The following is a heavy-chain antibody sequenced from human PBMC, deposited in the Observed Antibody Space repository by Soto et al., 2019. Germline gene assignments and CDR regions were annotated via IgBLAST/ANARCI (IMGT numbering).Heavy chain of an antibody. D-gene: IGHD6-6*01. J-gene: IGHJ6*02. CDR1: GFTFSSYE. Sequence: GGSLRLSCAASGFTFSSYEMNWVRQAPGKGLEWVSYISSSGSTIYYADSVKGRFTISRDNAKNSLYLQMNSLRAEDTAVYYCARSAAPPIDLYYYGMDVWGQGTTVTVSS. V-gene: IGHV3-48*03. CDR3: ARSAAPPIDLYYYGMDV. CDR2: ISSSGSTI.